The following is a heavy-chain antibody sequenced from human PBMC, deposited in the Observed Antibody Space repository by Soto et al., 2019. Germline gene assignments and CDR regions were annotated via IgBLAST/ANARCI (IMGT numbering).Heavy chain of an antibody. D-gene: IGHD3-10*01. CDR1: GGSISSGDYY. CDR2: IYYSGST. CDR3: ARGSYVLFRSWDNWFDP. J-gene: IGHJ5*02. V-gene: IGHV4-30-4*01. Sequence: SETLSLTCTVSGGSISSGDYYWSWIRQPPGKGLEWIGYIYYSGSTYYNPSLKSRVTISVDTSKNQFSLKLSSVTAADTAVYYCARGSYVLFRSWDNWFDPWGQGTLVTVSS.